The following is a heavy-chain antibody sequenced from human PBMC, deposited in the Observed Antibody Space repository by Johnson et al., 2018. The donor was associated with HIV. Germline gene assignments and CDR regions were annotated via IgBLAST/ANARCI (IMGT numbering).Heavy chain of an antibody. CDR1: GFTFSNAW. Sequence: VQLVESGGGLIQPGGSLRLSCAASGFTFSNAWMSWVRQAPGKGLEWVSRINSDGSSTSYADSVKGRFTISRDNAKNTLYLQMNSLRAEDTAVYYCARGTPYGGNSWDFDIWGQGTMVTVSS. CDR3: ARGTPYGGNSWDFDI. D-gene: IGHD4-23*01. J-gene: IGHJ3*02. V-gene: IGHV3-74*02. CDR2: INSDGSST.